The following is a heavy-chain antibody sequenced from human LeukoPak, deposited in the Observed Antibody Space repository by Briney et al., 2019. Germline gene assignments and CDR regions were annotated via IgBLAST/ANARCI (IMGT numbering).Heavy chain of an antibody. V-gene: IGHV3-7*01. J-gene: IGHJ4*02. CDR3: ARYDREVLLWFGEFGYYFDY. D-gene: IGHD3-10*01. Sequence: GGSLRLSCAVSGFTFSSYWMSWVRQAPGKGLEWVANIKQDGSEKYYVDSVKGRFTISRDDAKNSLYLQMNSLRAEDTAVYYCARYDREVLLWFGEFGYYFDYWGQGTLVTVSS. CDR2: IKQDGSEK. CDR1: GFTFSSYW.